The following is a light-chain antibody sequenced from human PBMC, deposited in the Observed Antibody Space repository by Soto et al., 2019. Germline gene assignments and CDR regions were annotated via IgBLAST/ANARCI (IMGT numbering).Light chain of an antibody. J-gene: IGLJ7*01. V-gene: IGLV1-47*01. CDR1: RSNIGSNY. CDR2: RNN. Sequence: QSVLTQPPSASGTPGQRVTISCSGSRSNIGSNYVYWYQQLPGTAPKLLIYRNNQRPSGVPDRFSGSKSGTSASLAISGLRSDDEADYYCAAWDDSLSGTVFGGGTKLTVL. CDR3: AAWDDSLSGTV.